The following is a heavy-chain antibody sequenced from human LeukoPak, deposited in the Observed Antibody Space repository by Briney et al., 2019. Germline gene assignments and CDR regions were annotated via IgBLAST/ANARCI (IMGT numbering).Heavy chain of an antibody. Sequence: GGSLRLSCAASGFTFSAYTMPWVRLAPGRGLEWVSSVSAVSNYIYYADSVKGRFTIPRDNPEDSLHLQMNSLKAEDTGVYYCAKGGHYDSSGCFGPSGYWGEGTLVTVSS. D-gene: IGHD3-22*01. CDR2: VSAVSNYI. V-gene: IGHV3-21*01. CDR1: GFTFSAYT. J-gene: IGHJ4*02. CDR3: AKGGHYDSSGCFGPSGY.